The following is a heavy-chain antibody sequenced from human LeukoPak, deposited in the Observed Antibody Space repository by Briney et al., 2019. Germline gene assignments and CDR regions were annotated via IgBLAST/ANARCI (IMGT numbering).Heavy chain of an antibody. CDR3: ARDLRGNSYGSVDF. V-gene: IGHV3-48*01. D-gene: IGHD5-18*01. CDR1: GFSFSTYG. J-gene: IGHJ4*02. CDR2: ISSSGSPI. Sequence: GGSLRFSCAASGFSFSTYGLNWVRQVPGKGLEWVSYISSSGSPIYYADSVRGRFTISRDNAKNSLYLQMHSLRAEDTAVYYCARDLRGNSYGSVDFWGQGTLVTVSS.